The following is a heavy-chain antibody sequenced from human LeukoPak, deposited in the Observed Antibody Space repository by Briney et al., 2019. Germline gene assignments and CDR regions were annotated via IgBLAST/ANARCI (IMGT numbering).Heavy chain of an antibody. D-gene: IGHD1-7*01. CDR2: IYYSGST. CDR1: GGSFSGYY. V-gene: IGHV4-59*01. CDR3: AREVWNYSYYFDY. Sequence: KPSETLSLTCAVYGGSFSGYYWSWIRQPPGKGLEWIGYIYYSGSTNYNPSLKSRVTISVDTSKNQFSLKLSSVTAADTAVYYCAREVWNYSYYFDYWGQGTLVTVSS. J-gene: IGHJ4*02.